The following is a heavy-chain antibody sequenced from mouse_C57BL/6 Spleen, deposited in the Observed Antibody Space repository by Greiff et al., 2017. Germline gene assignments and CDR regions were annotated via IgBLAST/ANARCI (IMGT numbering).Heavy chain of an antibody. J-gene: IGHJ4*01. CDR1: GYAFSSSW. Sequence: VQLQQSGPELVKPGASVKISCKASGYAFSSSWMNWVKQRPGKGLEWIGRIYPGDGDTNYNGKFKGKATLTAEKSSSTAYMQLSSLTSEDSAVYFCARSGNYGVDYWGQGTSVTVSS. CDR2: IYPGDGDT. D-gene: IGHD2-4*01. CDR3: ARSGNYGVDY. V-gene: IGHV1-82*01.